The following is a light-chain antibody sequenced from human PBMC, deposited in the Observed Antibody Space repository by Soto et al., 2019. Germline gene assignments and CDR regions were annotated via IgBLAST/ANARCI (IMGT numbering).Light chain of an antibody. CDR3: QQSYSTPPS. V-gene: IGKV1-39*01. J-gene: IGKJ2*01. Sequence: DIQMTQSPAPLSASVGDRVTITCRASQSISSYLNWYQQKPGKAPKFLMYAASSLQSGVPSRFSGSGSGTDFTLTISSLQPEDFATYYCQQSYSTPPSFGQGTKLEIK. CDR1: QSISSY. CDR2: AAS.